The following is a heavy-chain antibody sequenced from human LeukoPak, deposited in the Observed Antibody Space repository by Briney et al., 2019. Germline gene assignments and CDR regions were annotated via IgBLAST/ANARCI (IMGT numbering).Heavy chain of an antibody. J-gene: IGHJ4*02. V-gene: IGHV3-53*01. CDR1: GFTVSSNY. CDR3: TRDPILGAPDYFDY. D-gene: IGHD1-26*01. CDR2: IYSGGST. Sequence: PGGSLRLSCAASGFTVSSNYMSWVRQAPGKGLEWVSVIYSGGSTYYADSVKGRFTISRDNSKNTMYLQMNNLREEDTAVYYCTRDPILGAPDYFDYWGQGTLVTVSS.